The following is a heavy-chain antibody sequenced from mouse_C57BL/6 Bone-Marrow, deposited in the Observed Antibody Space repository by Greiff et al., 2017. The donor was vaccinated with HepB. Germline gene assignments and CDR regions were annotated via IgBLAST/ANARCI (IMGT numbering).Heavy chain of an antibody. V-gene: IGHV5-9*01. CDR3: ARPYYYGSSYFDY. D-gene: IGHD1-1*01. CDR1: GFTFSSYT. CDR2: ISGGGGNT. J-gene: IGHJ2*01. Sequence: EVKLVESGAGLVKPGGSLKLSCAASGFTFSSYTMSWVRQTPEKRLEWVATISGGGGNTYYPDSVKGRFTISRDNAKNTLYLQMSSLRSEDTALYYCARPYYYGSSYFDYWGQGTTLTVSS.